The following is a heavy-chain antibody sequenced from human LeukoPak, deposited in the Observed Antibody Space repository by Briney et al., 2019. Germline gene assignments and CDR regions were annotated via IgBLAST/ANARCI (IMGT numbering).Heavy chain of an antibody. CDR3: ARGVATPFGYYMDV. J-gene: IGHJ6*03. CDR1: GGTFSSYV. Sequence: SVKVSCKASGGTFSSYVISWVRQAPEQGLDWMGGIIPISGIPNYAQTFQGRVTITTDESTNTAYMELSSLRSEDTVVYYGARGVATPFGYYMDVWGKGTTVTVSS. CDR2: IIPISGIP. V-gene: IGHV1-69*05. D-gene: IGHD2-15*01.